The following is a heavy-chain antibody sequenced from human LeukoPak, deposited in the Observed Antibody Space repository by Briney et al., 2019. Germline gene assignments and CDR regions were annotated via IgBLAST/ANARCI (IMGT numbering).Heavy chain of an antibody. Sequence: PGGSLRLSCAASGFTFRSYTMSWVRQAPGGGLEWVSAIDGLGHSTYYVDSVNGRFTISRDNSQNTLYLEMNSLTAVDTAVYYCAKELRSHTGWPFDYWGQGALVTVSS. CDR3: AKELRSHTGWPFDY. J-gene: IGHJ4*02. CDR2: IDGLGHST. D-gene: IGHD6-19*01. V-gene: IGHV3-23*01. CDR1: GFTFRSYT.